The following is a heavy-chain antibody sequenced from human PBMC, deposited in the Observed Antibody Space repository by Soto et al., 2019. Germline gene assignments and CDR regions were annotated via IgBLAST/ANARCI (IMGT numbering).Heavy chain of an antibody. CDR1: GDTFSSYP. J-gene: IGHJ6*02. CDR3: ARGGYRGYDFLLDV. CDR2: IIPILDTT. Sequence: VASVKVSCKASGDTFSSYPISWVRQAPGQGLEWMGGIIPILDTTNYAQKIQGRVTITADEFTSTAYMELSSLRSEDTAVYYCARGGYRGYDFLLDVWGQGTTVTVSS. V-gene: IGHV1-69*13. D-gene: IGHD5-12*01.